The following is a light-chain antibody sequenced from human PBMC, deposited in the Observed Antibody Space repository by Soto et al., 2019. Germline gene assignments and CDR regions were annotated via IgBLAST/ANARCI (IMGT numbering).Light chain of an antibody. CDR3: QQYSSYSWT. CDR1: QSIGTW. V-gene: IGKV1-5*03. J-gene: IGKJ1*01. Sequence: DIQMTQSPSTLSASVGDRVTITCRASQSIGTWLAWYQQKPGEAPKLLIYKASSLESGVPSRFSGGGSGTEFTLTISSLQPDDFATYFCQQYSSYSWTFGQGTMVEVK. CDR2: KAS.